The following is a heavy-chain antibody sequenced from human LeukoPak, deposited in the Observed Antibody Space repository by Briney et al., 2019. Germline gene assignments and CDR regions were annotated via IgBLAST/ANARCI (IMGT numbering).Heavy chain of an antibody. Sequence: PGGSLRLSCAASGFTFSSYAIHWVRQTPGKGLEWVAVISYDGSGSYFADSVKGRLTISRDNSKSTLSLQMNRLRIEDTAIYYCARDQLAYSGYDTLFDYWGPGTLVTVSS. V-gene: IGHV3-30*04. D-gene: IGHD5-12*01. J-gene: IGHJ4*02. CDR3: ARDQLAYSGYDTLFDY. CDR2: ISYDGSGS. CDR1: GFTFSSYA.